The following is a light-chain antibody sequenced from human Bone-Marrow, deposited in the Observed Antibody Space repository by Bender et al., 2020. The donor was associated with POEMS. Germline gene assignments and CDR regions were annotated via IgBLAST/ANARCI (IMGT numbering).Light chain of an antibody. CDR1: SSDIGAYNY. J-gene: IGLJ3*02. CDR2: DVT. CDR3: SSYTTTKTWV. V-gene: IGLV2-14*03. Sequence: QSALTQPRSVSGSPGQSVTISCSGTSSDIGAYNYVSWYQQHPGKAPKLMIFDVTNRPSGISNRFSGSKSGDTASLTISGLQADDEADYYCSSYTTTKTWVFGGGTTLTVL.